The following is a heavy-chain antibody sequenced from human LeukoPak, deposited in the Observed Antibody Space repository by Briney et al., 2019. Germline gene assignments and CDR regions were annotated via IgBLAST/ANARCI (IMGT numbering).Heavy chain of an antibody. J-gene: IGHJ4*02. CDR2: INTNSDLI. CDR1: GFTFTSYT. D-gene: IGHD1-26*01. Sequence: GGSLRLSCAASGFTFTSYTMTWVRQAPGKGLEWVSSINTNSDLIYYADSVKGRFAISRDNPKNSLFLQMNTVRAEDTAVYYCAKDLDGSYGEDYWGQGTLVTVSS. V-gene: IGHV3-21*04. CDR3: AKDLDGSYGEDY.